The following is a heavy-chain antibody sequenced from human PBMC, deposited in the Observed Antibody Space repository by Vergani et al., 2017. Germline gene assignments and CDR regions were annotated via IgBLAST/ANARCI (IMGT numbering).Heavy chain of an antibody. J-gene: IGHJ6*03. CDR2: VYTTGST. CDR3: ARVGYSYGYYYYMDV. Sequence: QVQLQESGPGLVKPSQTLSLTCTVSGASISSGSYYWSWIRQPAGKGLEWIGLVYTTGSTNYNPSLNSRVTISVDTSKNQFSLKLSSVTAADTAVYYCARVGYSYGYYYYMDVWGKGTTVTVSS. V-gene: IGHV4-61*02. D-gene: IGHD5-18*01. CDR1: GASISSGSYY.